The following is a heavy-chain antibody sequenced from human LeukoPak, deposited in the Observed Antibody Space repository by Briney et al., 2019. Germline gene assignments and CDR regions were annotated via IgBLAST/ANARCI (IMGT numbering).Heavy chain of an antibody. J-gene: IGHJ4*02. CDR1: GFTFSNYA. CDR2: ISLGGENT. D-gene: IGHD2-15*01. V-gene: IGHV3-23*01. Sequence: GGSLRLSCAASGFTFSNYAMSWVRQAPGKGLEWVSTISLGGENTHHADAVKGRFSISRDNSKNTLYLQMNSLRPEDTAVYYCAKVRVGTAHFDYWGQGTLVTVSS. CDR3: AKVRVGTAHFDY.